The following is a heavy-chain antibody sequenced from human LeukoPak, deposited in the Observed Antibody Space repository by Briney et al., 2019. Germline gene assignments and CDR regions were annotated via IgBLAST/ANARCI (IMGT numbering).Heavy chain of an antibody. D-gene: IGHD3-9*01. Sequence: GGSLRLSCTASGFTFGDYAMSWFRQAPGKGLEWVGFIRSKAYGGTTEYAASVKGRFTISRDDSKSIAYLQMNSLKTEDTAVYYCTRDPTHFDWLLLTRNYYYGMDVWXXGTTVTVSS. J-gene: IGHJ6*04. CDR2: IRSKAYGGTT. CDR1: GFTFGDYA. V-gene: IGHV3-49*03. CDR3: TRDPTHFDWLLLTRNYYYGMDV.